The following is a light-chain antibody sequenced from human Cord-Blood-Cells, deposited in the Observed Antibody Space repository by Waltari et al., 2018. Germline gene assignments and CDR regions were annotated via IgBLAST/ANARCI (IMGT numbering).Light chain of an antibody. V-gene: IGKV1-33*01. J-gene: IGKJ4*01. CDR3: QQYDNLPLT. CDR2: DAS. Sequence: DIQMTQSPSSLSACVGDRITITCQASQDISNYLNWYQQKPGQAPKPLIYDASNLETGVPSRFSGSGSGTDFTVTISSLQPEDIATYYCQQYDNLPLTFGGGTKVEIK. CDR1: QDISNY.